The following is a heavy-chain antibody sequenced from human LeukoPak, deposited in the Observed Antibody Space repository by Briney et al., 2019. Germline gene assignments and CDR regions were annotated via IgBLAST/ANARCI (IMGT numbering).Heavy chain of an antibody. V-gene: IGHV3-30*18. CDR3: AKPPYDSSGYYQSTFEY. J-gene: IGHJ4*02. CDR2: IAYDGSNK. Sequence: GGSLRLPCAASGFTFSSYGMHWVRQAPGKGLEWVAVIAYDGSNKYYADSVKGRFTISRDNSKNTLYLQMNSLRAEDTAVYYCAKPPYDSSGYYQSTFEYWGQGTLVTVSS. D-gene: IGHD3-22*01. CDR1: GFTFSSYG.